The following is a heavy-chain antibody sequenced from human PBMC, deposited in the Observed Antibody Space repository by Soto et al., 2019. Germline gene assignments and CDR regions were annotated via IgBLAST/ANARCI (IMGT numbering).Heavy chain of an antibody. Sequence: ASGKASSKAPVYTFTETTVNWVLQAPGQRLEWMGWINPANGNKKSSQKFQNRVIITRDTSARTAYMDLSSLRSEDTAVYYCARGTDTGQTDQWCQAPLGNVSS. CDR3: ARGTDTGQTDQ. J-gene: IGHJ5*02. CDR2: INPANGNK. V-gene: IGHV1-3*01. CDR1: VYTFTETT. D-gene: IGHD2-8*02.